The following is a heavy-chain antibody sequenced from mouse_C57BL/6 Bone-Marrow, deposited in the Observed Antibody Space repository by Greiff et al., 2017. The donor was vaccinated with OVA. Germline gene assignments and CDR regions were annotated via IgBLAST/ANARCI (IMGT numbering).Heavy chain of an antibody. CDR3: ARRGDYYGSRYFDV. J-gene: IGHJ1*03. D-gene: IGHD1-1*01. V-gene: IGHV1-55*01. CDR2: IYPGSGST. CDR1: GYTFTSYW. Sequence: QVQLQQPGAELVKPGASVKMSCKASGYTFTSYWITWVKQRPGPGLEWIGDIYPGSGSTNSNEKFKSKATLTVDTSSSTAYMQLSSLTSEDSAVYYCARRGDYYGSRYFDVWGTGTTVTVSS.